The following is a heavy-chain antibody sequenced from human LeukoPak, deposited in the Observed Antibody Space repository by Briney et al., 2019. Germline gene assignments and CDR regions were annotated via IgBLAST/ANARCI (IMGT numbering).Heavy chain of an antibody. V-gene: IGHV3-33*01. CDR2: IWYDGSDK. Sequence: HPGGSLRLSCAASGCAFNTYGMHWVRQAPDKGLEWVGVIWYDGSDKYYADSVKGRFTISRDNSKNTLYLQMNSLSAEDTAVYYCARDERACYFDYWGQGTLVTVSS. CDR3: ARDERACYFDY. CDR1: GCAFNTYG. J-gene: IGHJ4*02.